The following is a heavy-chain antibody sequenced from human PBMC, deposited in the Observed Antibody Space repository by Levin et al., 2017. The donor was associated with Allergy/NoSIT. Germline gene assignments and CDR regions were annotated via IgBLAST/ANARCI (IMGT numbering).Heavy chain of an antibody. CDR2: ISAYNGNT. D-gene: IGHD6-19*01. J-gene: IGHJ5*02. CDR1: GYNFTSYG. Sequence: ASVKVSCKASGYNFTSYGIHWVRQAPGQGLEWMGWISAYNGNTNYAQILQGRVTMTTDTSTSTAFMELRSLKSDDTAVYYCASPGAVAGRGFDPWGQGTLVTVSS. CDR3: ASPGAVAGRGFDP. V-gene: IGHV1-18*01.